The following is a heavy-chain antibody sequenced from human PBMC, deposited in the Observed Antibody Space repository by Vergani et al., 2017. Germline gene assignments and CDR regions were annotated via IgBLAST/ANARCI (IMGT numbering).Heavy chain of an antibody. J-gene: IGHJ4*02. CDR3: ARGFRGMYQLLYFDY. D-gene: IGHD2-2*01. CDR2: IIPIFGTA. CDR1: GGTFSSYA. V-gene: IGHV1-69*06. Sequence: QVQLVQSGAEVKKPGASVKVSSKASGGTFSSYAISWVRTAPGQGLEWMGRIIPIFGTANYAQKFQGRVTNTADTSTSTAYMELSSLRSEDTAVYYCARGFRGMYQLLYFDYWGQGTLVTVSS.